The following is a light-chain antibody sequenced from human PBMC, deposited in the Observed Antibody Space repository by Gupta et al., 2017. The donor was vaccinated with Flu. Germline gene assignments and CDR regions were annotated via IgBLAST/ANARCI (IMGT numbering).Light chain of an antibody. CDR1: SSNLVNNY. CDR3: GTWDSSLSVVV. V-gene: IGLV1-51*01. J-gene: IGLJ3*02. CDR2: DNN. Sequence: QSVLTQPPSVSAAPGQKVTISCSGSSSNLVNNYVTWYQHLPGTAPKLLIYDNNKPPSGIPDRFSGSRSGTSATLGITGLQTGDEADYYCGTWDSSLSVVVFGGGTKLTVL.